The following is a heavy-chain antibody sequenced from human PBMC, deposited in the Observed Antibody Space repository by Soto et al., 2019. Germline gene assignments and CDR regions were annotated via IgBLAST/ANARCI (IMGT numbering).Heavy chain of an antibody. CDR3: ARGIRSMVRGLLAPNWFDP. D-gene: IGHD3-10*01. CDR1: GFSFSSYD. V-gene: IGHV3-13*01. J-gene: IGHJ5*02. CDR2: IGTAGDT. Sequence: GLSLRLSCAAAGFSFSSYDMHWVRQATGKGLEWVSAIGTAGDTYYPGSVKVRFTISRENAKNSLYLQMNSLIAGDTSVYYCARGIRSMVRGLLAPNWFDPWGQGTLVTASS.